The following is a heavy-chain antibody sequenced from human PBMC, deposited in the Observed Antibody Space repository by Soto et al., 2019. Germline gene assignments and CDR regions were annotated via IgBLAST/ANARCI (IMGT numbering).Heavy chain of an antibody. CDR1: GYTLSELS. CDR2: FDPEDGET. D-gene: IGHD2-2*01. CDR3: ATTLCSSTSCYADYFDY. Sequence: VSVKVYWKVSGYTLSELSMHWVRQAPGKGFEWMGGFDPEDGETIYAQKFQGRVTMTEDTSTDTAYMELGSLRSEDTAVYYCATTLCSSTSCYADYFDYWGQGTLVTVSS. V-gene: IGHV1-24*01. J-gene: IGHJ4*02.